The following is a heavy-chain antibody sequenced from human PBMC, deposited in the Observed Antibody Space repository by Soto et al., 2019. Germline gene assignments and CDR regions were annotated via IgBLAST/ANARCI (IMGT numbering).Heavy chain of an antibody. V-gene: IGHV1-46*03. CDR3: ASQNGGYSYGYWFDP. CDR2: INPSGGST. Sequence: ASVKVSCKASGYTFTSYYVHWVRQAPGQGLEWMGIINPSGGSTSYAQKFQGRVTMTRDTSTSTVYMELSSLRSEDTAVYYCASQNGGYSYGYWFDPWGQGTLVTVSS. D-gene: IGHD5-18*01. J-gene: IGHJ5*02. CDR1: GYTFTSYY.